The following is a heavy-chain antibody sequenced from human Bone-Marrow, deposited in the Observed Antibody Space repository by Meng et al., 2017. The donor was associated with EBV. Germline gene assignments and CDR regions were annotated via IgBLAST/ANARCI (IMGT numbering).Heavy chain of an antibody. V-gene: IGHV4-39*07. J-gene: IGHJ5*02. CDR1: GGSISSSEYY. CDR3: ARDPAYPRGWFDP. Sequence: QVQLQESGPGLVKPSGTLSLTCAVSGGSISSSEYYWNWIRQPPGKGLEWIGSIYHSGSTYYQPSLKSRVTISLDSSKNQFSLRLSSVTAADTAVYYCARDPAYPRGWFDPCGQGTLCSVSS. CDR2: IYHSGST.